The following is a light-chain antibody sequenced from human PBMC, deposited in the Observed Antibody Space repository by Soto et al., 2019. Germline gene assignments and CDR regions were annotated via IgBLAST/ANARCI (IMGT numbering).Light chain of an antibody. J-gene: IGLJ1*01. CDR2: DVS. CDR1: SSDVGGYKY. Sequence: QSALTQPRSVSGSPGQSVTISCTGTSSDVGGYKYVSWYQQHPGKAPKVMIYDVSKRPSGVPDRFSGSKSGNTASLTISGLQAEDEADYHCCSHAGRYTYVFGTGTKLTVL. CDR3: CSHAGRYTYV. V-gene: IGLV2-11*01.